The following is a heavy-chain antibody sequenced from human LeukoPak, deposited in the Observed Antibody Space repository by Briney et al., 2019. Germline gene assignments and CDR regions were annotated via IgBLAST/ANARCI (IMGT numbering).Heavy chain of an antibody. CDR1: GFTFSSYE. V-gene: IGHV3-48*03. J-gene: IGHJ4*02. CDR2: ISSSGSTI. CDR3: ARMGPTGLDY. Sequence: QTGGSLRLSCAASGFTFSSYEMNWVRQAPGKGLEWVSYISSSGSTIYYADSVKGRFTISRDNAKNSLYLQMNSLRAEDTAVYYCARMGPTGLDYWGQGTLVTVSS. D-gene: IGHD2-8*02.